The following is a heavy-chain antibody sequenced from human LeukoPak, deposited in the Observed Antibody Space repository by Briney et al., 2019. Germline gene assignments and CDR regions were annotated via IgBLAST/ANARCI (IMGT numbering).Heavy chain of an antibody. J-gene: IGHJ4*02. V-gene: IGHV3-23*03. CDR3: ARGDGYNFFDY. Sequence: GGSLRLSCAASRFTFNNYAMNWVRQAPGKGLEWVSVFYVGGATYYADSVKGRFTISRDNSENTLYLQMNSLRAEDTAVYYCARGDGYNFFDYWGQGTLVTVSS. D-gene: IGHD5-24*01. CDR2: FYVGGAT. CDR1: RFTFNNYA.